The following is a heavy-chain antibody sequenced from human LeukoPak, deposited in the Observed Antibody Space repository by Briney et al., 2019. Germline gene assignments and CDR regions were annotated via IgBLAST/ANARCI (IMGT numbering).Heavy chain of an antibody. CDR1: GFTFSSYA. Sequence: GGSLRLSCAASGFTFSSYAMSWVRQAPGKGLEWVSAICGSGGSTYYADSVKGRFTISRDNSKNTLYLQMNSLRAEDTAVYYCAKDPAPYRSSWYYGSGWYGPFDYWGQGTLVTVSS. V-gene: IGHV3-23*01. D-gene: IGHD6-13*01. CDR3: AKDPAPYRSSWYYGSGWYGPFDY. CDR2: ICGSGGST. J-gene: IGHJ4*02.